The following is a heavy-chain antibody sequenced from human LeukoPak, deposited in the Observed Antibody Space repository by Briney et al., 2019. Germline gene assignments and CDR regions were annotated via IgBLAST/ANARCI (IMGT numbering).Heavy chain of an antibody. CDR3: AKDGAN. V-gene: IGHV3-33*06. D-gene: IGHD4/OR15-4a*01. CDR2: IWYDGSNE. J-gene: IGHJ4*02. CDR1: GFTFSNYG. Sequence: GGSLRLSCAASGFTFSNYGMHWVRQAAGKGLEWVTVIWYDGSNEHYTDSVKGRFTISRDNSKNTLYLQMNSLRAEDTAVYYCAKDGANWGQGTLVTVSS.